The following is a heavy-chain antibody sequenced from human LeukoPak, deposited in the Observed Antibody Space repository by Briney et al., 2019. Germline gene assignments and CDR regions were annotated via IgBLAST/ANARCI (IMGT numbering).Heavy chain of an antibody. CDR3: AKDLTLYGDFPYFDY. CDR2: ISWNSGSI. D-gene: IGHD2-21*01. CDR1: GFTVGSNY. V-gene: IGHV3-23*01. Sequence: GGSLRLSCAASGFTVGSNYMSWVRQAPGKGLEWVSGISWNSGSIGYADSVKGRFTISRDNSKNTLYLQMNSLRAEDTAVYYCAKDLTLYGDFPYFDYWGQGTLVTVSS. J-gene: IGHJ4*02.